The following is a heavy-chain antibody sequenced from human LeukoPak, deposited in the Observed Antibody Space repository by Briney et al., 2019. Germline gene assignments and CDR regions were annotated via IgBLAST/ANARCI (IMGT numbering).Heavy chain of an antibody. CDR3: ARDEAAGAFHWYFDL. Sequence: GGSLRLPCAASGFTFSSYWMSWVRQAPGKGLEWVANIKQDGSEKYYVDSVKGRFTISRDNAKNSPYLQMNSLRAEDTAVYYCARDEAAGAFHWYFDLWGRGTLVTVSS. CDR1: GFTFSSYW. J-gene: IGHJ2*01. CDR2: IKQDGSEK. V-gene: IGHV3-7*01. D-gene: IGHD6-13*01.